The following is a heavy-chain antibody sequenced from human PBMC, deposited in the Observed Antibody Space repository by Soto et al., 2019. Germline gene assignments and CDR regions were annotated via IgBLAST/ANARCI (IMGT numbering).Heavy chain of an antibody. D-gene: IGHD3-22*01. CDR3: ARSYYDSTGFAVDP. CDR1: GASVSHGY. V-gene: IGHV4-59*02. CDR2: MYFGGSF. J-gene: IGHJ5*02. Sequence: QLQLQASGPGLVKPSETLSLTCNVSGASVSHGYWSWIRHPPGKALEWIGFMYFGGSFNYTPSLKSRATITVETSKNQFPMKLKSVTPSDTAVYYCARSYYDSTGFAVDPWGQGTLVTVSS.